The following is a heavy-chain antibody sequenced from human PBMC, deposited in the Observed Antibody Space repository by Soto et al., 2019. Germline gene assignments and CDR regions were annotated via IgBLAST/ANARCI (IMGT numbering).Heavy chain of an antibody. CDR2: ISYDGSNK. CDR1: GFTFSSYA. CDR3: AGGYRGYAGPFDY. J-gene: IGHJ4*02. D-gene: IGHD5-12*01. V-gene: IGHV3-30-3*01. Sequence: QVQLVESGGGVVQPGRSLRLSCAASGFTFSSYAMHWVRQAPGKGLEWVAVISYDGSNKYYADSVKGRFTISRDNSKNTLYLQMNSLRAEDTAVYYFAGGYRGYAGPFDYWGQGTLVTVSS.